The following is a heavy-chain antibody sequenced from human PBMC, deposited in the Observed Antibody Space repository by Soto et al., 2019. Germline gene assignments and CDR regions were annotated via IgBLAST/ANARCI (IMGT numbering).Heavy chain of an antibody. Sequence: GGSLRLSCAASGFTLSSCRMNWVRQAPGKGLEWVSYISSGSTTIYYADSVKGRFTISRDNAKNSLYLEMNSLRAEDTAVYYCASYPAASFDPWGQGTLVTFSS. CDR3: ASYPAASFDP. CDR2: ISSGSTTI. D-gene: IGHD2-2*01. V-gene: IGHV3-48*01. J-gene: IGHJ5*02. CDR1: GFTLSSCR.